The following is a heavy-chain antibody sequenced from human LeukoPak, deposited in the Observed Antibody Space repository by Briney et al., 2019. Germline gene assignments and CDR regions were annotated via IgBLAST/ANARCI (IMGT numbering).Heavy chain of an antibody. CDR2: INHSGST. V-gene: IGHV4-34*01. Sequence: SETLSLTWAVYAGSFSGYYWSWIRQPPGKGLEWIGEINHSGSTNYNPSLKSRVTISVDTSKNQFSLKLSSVTAADTAVYYCARGVYYFDYWGQGTLVTVSS. J-gene: IGHJ4*02. CDR1: AGSFSGYY. CDR3: ARGVYYFDY.